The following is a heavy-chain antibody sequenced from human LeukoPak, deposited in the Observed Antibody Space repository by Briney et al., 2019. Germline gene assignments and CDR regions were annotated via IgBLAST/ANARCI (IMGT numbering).Heavy chain of an antibody. V-gene: IGHV4-34*01. Sequence: SETLSLTCAVYGESFSGYYWSWIRQPPGQGLEWIGEINHSGSTNYNPSLKSRVTMSVDTSKNQFSLKLSSVTAADTAVYYCARESECYYGSGSYECRWFDPWGLGTLVTVSS. CDR2: INHSGST. J-gene: IGHJ5*02. D-gene: IGHD3-10*01. CDR3: ARESECYYGSGSYECRWFDP. CDR1: GESFSGYY.